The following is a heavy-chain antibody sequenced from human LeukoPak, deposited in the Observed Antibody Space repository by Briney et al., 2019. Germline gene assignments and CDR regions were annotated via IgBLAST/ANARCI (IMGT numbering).Heavy chain of an antibody. CDR1: GDSADSIKSSSYY. CDR3: GRRGHLHRPF. CDR2: IYYDGST. Sequence: SETLSLTCTVSGDSADSIKSSSYYWARIRLPPGKGLEWVGSIYYDGSTYYNPSLRGRVTISVDTSKSQFSVKLNTVTAADTAMYYCGRRGHLHRPFWGQGTLVTVSS. D-gene: IGHD3/OR15-3a*01. J-gene: IGHJ4*02. V-gene: IGHV4-39*01.